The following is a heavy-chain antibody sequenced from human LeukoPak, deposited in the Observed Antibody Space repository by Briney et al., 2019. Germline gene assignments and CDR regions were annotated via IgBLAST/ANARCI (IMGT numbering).Heavy chain of an antibody. V-gene: IGHV3-33*01. CDR2: IWSDGSNK. D-gene: IGHD3-9*01. J-gene: IGHJ4*02. CDR3: AREGLVTQTFDY. CDR1: GFTFSTCG. Sequence: GGSLRPSCAASGFTFSTCGMHWVRQAPGKGREWVAVIWSDGSNKYYADSVKGRFTISRDNFKNTLYLQMNSLRAEDTAVYYCAREGLVTQTFDYWGQGTLVTVSS.